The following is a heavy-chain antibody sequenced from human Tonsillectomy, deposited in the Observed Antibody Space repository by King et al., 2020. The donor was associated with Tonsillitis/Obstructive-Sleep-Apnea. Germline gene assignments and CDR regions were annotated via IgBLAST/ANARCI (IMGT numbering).Heavy chain of an antibody. CDR2: IYCDDDK. Sequence: TLKESGPTLVKPTQTLTLTCTFSGFSLSTCGVGVGWIRQPPGKALEWLALIYCDDDKRYSPSLKGRLTITKDTSKNQVVLAMTNMDPVDTATYYCARARDYFDSCGYFYGADYWGQGTLVTVSS. J-gene: IGHJ4*02. V-gene: IGHV2-5*02. CDR1: GFSLSTCGVG. CDR3: ARARDYFDSCGYFYGADY. D-gene: IGHD3-22*01.